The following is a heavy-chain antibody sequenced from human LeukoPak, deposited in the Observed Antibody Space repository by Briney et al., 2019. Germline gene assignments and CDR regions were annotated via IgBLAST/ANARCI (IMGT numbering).Heavy chain of an antibody. J-gene: IGHJ5*02. CDR1: GGSISSSSYY. D-gene: IGHD3-22*01. CDR3: AREDDYYDSSGPIKWFDP. V-gene: IGHV4-39*07. Sequence: SETLSLTCTVSGGSISSSSYYWGWIRQPPGKGLEWIGSIYYSGSTYYNPSLKSRVTISVDTSKNQFSLKLSSVTAADTAVYYCAREDDYYDSSGPIKWFDPWGQGTLVTVSS. CDR2: IYYSGST.